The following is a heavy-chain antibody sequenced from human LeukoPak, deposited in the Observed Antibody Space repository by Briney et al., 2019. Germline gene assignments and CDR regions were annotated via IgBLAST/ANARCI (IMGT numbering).Heavy chain of an antibody. D-gene: IGHD3-10*01. CDR1: GFTFSSYA. J-gene: IGHJ4*02. CDR2: ISYDGSNK. Sequence: GGSLRLSCAASGFTFSSYAMHWVRQAPGKGLEWVAVISYDGSNKYYADSVKGRFTISRDNSKNTLYLQMNSLRAEDTAVYYCARDRGTGSPDYWGQGTLVTVSS. CDR3: ARDRGTGSPDY. V-gene: IGHV3-30-3*01.